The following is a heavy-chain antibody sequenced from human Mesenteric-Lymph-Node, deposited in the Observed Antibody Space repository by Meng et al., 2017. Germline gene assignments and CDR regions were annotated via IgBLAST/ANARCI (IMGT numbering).Heavy chain of an antibody. V-gene: IGHV1-58*02. D-gene: IGHD2-15*01. CDR2: IVVGNGNT. Sequence: SVKVSCKASGFTFTSSAMQWVRQARGQRLEWIGWIVVGNGNTNYAQKFQERVTITRDMSTSTAYMELSSLRSEDTAVYYCAAGSREGYCSGGSCYSFDYWGQGTLVTVSS. CDR1: GFTFTSSA. CDR3: AAGSREGYCSGGSCYSFDY. J-gene: IGHJ4*02.